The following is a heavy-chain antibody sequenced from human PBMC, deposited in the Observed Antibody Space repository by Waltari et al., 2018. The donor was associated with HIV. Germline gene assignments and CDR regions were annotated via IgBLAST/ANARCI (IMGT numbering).Heavy chain of an antibody. CDR3: ARRPGYCSGTRCYYSHWFDP. J-gene: IGHJ5*02. CDR1: GFSLSTSGVG. V-gene: IGHV2-5*01. CDR2: IYWNGNK. Sequence: QITLEESGPTLVKPTQTLTLTCTFSGFSLSTSGVGVGWIRQPPGQALEWLALIYWNGNKHYSASIKSRVTITKETSKDQVVLKRTNMDPADTATYFCARRPGYCSGTRCYYSHWFDPWGQGTLVTVSS. D-gene: IGHD2-2*03.